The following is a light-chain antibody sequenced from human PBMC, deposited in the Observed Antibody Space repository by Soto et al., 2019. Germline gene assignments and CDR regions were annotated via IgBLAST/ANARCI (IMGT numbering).Light chain of an antibody. V-gene: IGKV3D-15*01. CDR2: GSS. CDR3: QQYNNWGLS. Sequence: MTQSPATLSVSPGEGVTLSCRASQNVGTNLAWYQQKPGQAPRLLIYGSSTRATGIPATFSGSGSGTEFTLTISSLQSEESAVYYCQQYNNWGLSFGGGTKVEIK. CDR1: QNVGTN. J-gene: IGKJ4*01.